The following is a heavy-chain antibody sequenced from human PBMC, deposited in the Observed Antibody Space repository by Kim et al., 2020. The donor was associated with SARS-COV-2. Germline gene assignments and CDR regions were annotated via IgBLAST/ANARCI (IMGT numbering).Heavy chain of an antibody. D-gene: IGHD2-15*01. CDR3: AKGPLQTARPARGGYYGMDV. Sequence: GGSLRLSCAASGFTFSSYGMHWVRQAPGKGLEWVAVIRDDGSNKYYADSVKGRFTISRDNSKNTLYLQMNSLRAEDTAVYYCAKGPLQTARPARGGYYGMDVWGQGTTVTVSS. CDR2: IRDDGSNK. V-gene: IGHV3-33*03. CDR1: GFTFSSYG. J-gene: IGHJ6*02.